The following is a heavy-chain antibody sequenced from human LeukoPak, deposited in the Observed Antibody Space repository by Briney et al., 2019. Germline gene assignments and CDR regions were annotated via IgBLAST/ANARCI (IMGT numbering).Heavy chain of an antibody. CDR1: VGSVRGETYD. D-gene: IGHD3-22*01. V-gene: IGHV4-39*01. CDR3: ARKYDDTNGYTD. Sequence: SDTRSRTRAGSVGSVRGETYDQAWVSQPPGDWLRGIGTIYYTGSTYYKPSLKGRIPMSVHTSKYEFSLKLSSVTAADTAVYYCARKYDDTNGYTDWGEGTLVTVSS. J-gene: IGHJ4*02. CDR2: IYYTGST.